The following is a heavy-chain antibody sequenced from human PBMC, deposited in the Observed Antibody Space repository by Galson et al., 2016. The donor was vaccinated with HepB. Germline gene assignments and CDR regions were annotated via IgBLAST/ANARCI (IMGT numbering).Heavy chain of an antibody. CDR1: GFSLSTSAVG. CDR3: AVSYSSTWSYHYGMDV. Sequence: PALVKPTQTLTVTCTISGFSLSTSAVGVGWLRQPPGKALEWLVLSYWDGGPRYNPPLRSRLAITKQTAKNQVVLTMTNTDPVDTATYYCAVSYSSTWSYHYGMDVWGQGTPVTVSS. D-gene: IGHD6-13*01. CDR2: SYWDGGP. J-gene: IGHJ6*02. V-gene: IGHV2-5*02.